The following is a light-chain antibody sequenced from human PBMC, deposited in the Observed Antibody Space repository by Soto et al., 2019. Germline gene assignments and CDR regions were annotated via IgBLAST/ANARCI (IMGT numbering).Light chain of an antibody. CDR3: QHRSNWPLT. V-gene: IGKV3D-20*02. CDR1: QSVSSSY. CDR2: GTS. J-gene: IGKJ4*01. Sequence: EIVLTQSPGTLSLSPGERATLSCRASQSVSSSYLAWYQQKPGQAPRLLIYGTSIRATGVPARFSGSGSGTDFTLTISSLEPEDFVAYFCQHRSNWPLTFGGGTKVDIK.